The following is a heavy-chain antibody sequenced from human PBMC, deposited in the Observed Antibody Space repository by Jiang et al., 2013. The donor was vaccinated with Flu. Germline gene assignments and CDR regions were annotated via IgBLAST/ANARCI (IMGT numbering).Heavy chain of an antibody. J-gene: IGHJ3*02. Sequence: AASGFTFSSYAMHWVRQAPGKGLEWVAVISYDGSNKYYADSVKGRFTISRDNSKNTLYLQMNSLRAEDTAVYYCARDQGYSYGDDAFDIWGQGTMVTVSS. V-gene: IGHV3-30*04. D-gene: IGHD5-18*01. CDR3: ARDQGYSYGDDAFDI. CDR2: ISYDGSNK. CDR1: GFTFSSYA.